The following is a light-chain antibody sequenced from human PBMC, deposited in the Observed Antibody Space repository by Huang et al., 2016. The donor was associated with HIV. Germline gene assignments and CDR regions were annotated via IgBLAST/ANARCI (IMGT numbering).Light chain of an antibody. CDR3: QQYGTSPQT. CDR1: QSVSSSY. Sequence: EIVLTQSPGTLFLSPGERATLSCRASQSVSSSYLAWYQQKPGQAPRLVIHGASSRATGIPDRGSGSGSGTDFTLTISRLEPEDFAVYYCQQYGTSPQTFGQGTKVDIK. CDR2: GAS. J-gene: IGKJ1*01. V-gene: IGKV3-20*01.